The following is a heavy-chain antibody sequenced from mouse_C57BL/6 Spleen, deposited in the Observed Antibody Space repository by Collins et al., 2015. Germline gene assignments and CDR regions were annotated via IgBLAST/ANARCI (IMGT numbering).Heavy chain of an antibody. V-gene: IGHV1-80*01. CDR3: AREGLYDGYSYYFDY. CDR1: GYAFSSYW. Sequence: QVQLQQSGAELVKPGASVKISCKASGYAFSSYWMNWVKQRPGKGLEWIGQIYPGDGDTNYNGKFKGKATLTADKSSSTAYMQLSSLTSEDSAVYFCAREGLYDGYSYYFDYWGQGTTLTVSS. CDR2: IYPGDGDT. J-gene: IGHJ2*01. D-gene: IGHD2-3*01.